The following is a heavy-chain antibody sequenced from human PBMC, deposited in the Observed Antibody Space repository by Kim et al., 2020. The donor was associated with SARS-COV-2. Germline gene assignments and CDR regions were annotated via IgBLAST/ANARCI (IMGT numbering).Heavy chain of an antibody. CDR2: ISSSSSTI. D-gene: IGHD3-22*01. V-gene: IGHV3-48*02. J-gene: IGHJ3*02. CDR1: GLTFSRYS. Sequence: GGSLRLSCAASGLTFSRYSMNWVRQAPGKGLEWVSYISSSSSTIYYADSVKGRFTISRDNAKNSLYLQMNSLRDEDTAVYYCAGDSRGSFDAFDIWGQARMVTVSS. CDR3: AGDSRGSFDAFDI.